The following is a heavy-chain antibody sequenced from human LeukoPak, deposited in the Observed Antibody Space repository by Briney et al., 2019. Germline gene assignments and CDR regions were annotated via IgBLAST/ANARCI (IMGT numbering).Heavy chain of an antibody. CDR1: GFTFNSYA. V-gene: IGHV3-23*01. J-gene: IGHJ6*02. D-gene: IGHD1-26*01. CDR2: ISDGGGRT. Sequence: GGSLRLSCAASGFTFNSYAMSWVRRSPGKGLEWVSGISDGGGRTNYADSVKGRFTISRDNAKNTLYLQMNSLRAEDTAVYYCAKAAAELSYYYYGMDVWGQGTTVTVSS. CDR3: AKAAAELSYYYYGMDV.